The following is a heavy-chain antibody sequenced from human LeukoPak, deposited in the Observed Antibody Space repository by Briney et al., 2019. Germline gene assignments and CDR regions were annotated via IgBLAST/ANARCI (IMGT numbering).Heavy chain of an antibody. Sequence: PGRSLRLSCAASGFTFSSYAMHRVRQAPGKGLEWVAVISYDGSNKYYADSVKGRFTISRDNSKNTLYLQMNSLRAEDTAVYYCARVGGDYDSSGYRVDYFDYWGRGTLVTVSS. CDR1: GFTFSSYA. J-gene: IGHJ4*02. CDR2: ISYDGSNK. D-gene: IGHD3-22*01. CDR3: ARVGGDYDSSGYRVDYFDY. V-gene: IGHV3-30-3*01.